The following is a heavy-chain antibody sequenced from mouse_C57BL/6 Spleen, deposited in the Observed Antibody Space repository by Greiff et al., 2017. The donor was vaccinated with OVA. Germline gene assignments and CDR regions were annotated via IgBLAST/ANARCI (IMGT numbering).Heavy chain of an antibody. J-gene: IGHJ3*01. D-gene: IGHD2-3*01. CDR3: TSGWLLSWFAY. CDR2: IRNKANNHAT. Sequence: EVKVIESGGGLVQPGGSMKLSCAASGFTFSDSCMDWVRQTPEKGLEWVAEIRNKANNHATYYDDTVKGRFTISRDDSKSSVYLQMNSLRAEDTGIYYCTSGWLLSWFAYWGQGTLVTVSA. V-gene: IGHV6-6*01. CDR1: GFTFSDSC.